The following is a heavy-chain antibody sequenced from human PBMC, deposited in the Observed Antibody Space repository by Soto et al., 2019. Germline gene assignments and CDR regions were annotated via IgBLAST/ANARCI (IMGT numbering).Heavy chain of an antibody. CDR1: GGSISSGDYY. CDR3: AREANWDQGVDY. CDR2: IYYSGST. J-gene: IGHJ4*02. Sequence: SETLSLTCTVSGGSISSGDYYWSWIRQPPGKGLEWIGYIYYSGSTYYNPSLRSRVTISVDTSKNQFSLKLSSVTAADTAVYYCAREANWDQGVDYWGQGTMVTVYS. V-gene: IGHV4-30-4*01. D-gene: IGHD7-27*01.